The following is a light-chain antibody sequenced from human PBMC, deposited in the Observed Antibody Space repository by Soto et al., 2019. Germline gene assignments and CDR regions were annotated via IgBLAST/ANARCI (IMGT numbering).Light chain of an antibody. J-gene: IGKJ4*01. V-gene: IGKV2-28*01. CDR1: QSLLHSNGYNY. CDR3: MQTLQTPLA. Sequence: DIVMTQSPLSLPVTPGEPASISCRSSQSLLHSNGYNYLDWYLQRPGQSPQLLIYLASSRASGVPDRFSGSGSGTDFTLKISRVEAEDVGVYYCMQTLQTPLAFGGGTKVEIK. CDR2: LAS.